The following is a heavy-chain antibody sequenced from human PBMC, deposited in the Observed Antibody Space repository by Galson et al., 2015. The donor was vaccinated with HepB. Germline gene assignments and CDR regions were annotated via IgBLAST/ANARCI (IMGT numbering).Heavy chain of an antibody. J-gene: IGHJ5*02. V-gene: IGHV3-30-3*01. CDR2: VSYDGSSR. CDR1: GFTFNTFA. D-gene: IGHD6-6*01. Sequence: LSCAASGFTFNTFAMYWVRQAPGKGLEWVAVVSYDGSSRDYADSVRGRFTVSRDNSKSTLYLQMNSLRTEGTAVYYCARRIPARPAWLDPWGRGTLVTVSS. CDR3: ARRIPARPAWLDP.